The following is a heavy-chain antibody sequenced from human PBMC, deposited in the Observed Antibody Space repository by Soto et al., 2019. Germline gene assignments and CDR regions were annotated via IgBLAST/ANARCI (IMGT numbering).Heavy chain of an antibody. J-gene: IGHJ6*03. V-gene: IGHV1-69*02. CDR1: GGTFSSYT. CDR2: IIPILGIA. D-gene: IGHD3-3*01. CDR3: ARVRDFWSGYYPKTYYYYYTDV. Sequence: SVKVSCKASGGTFSSYTISWVRQAPGQGLEWMGRIIPILGIANYAQKFQGRVTITADKSTSTAYMELSSLRSEDTAVYYCARVRDFWSGYYPKTYYYYYTDVWGKGTTVTVS.